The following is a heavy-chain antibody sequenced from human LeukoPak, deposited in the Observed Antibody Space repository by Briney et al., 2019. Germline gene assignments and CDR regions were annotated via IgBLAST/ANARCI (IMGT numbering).Heavy chain of an antibody. Sequence: SETLSLTCAVYGGSFSGYYWSWIRQPPGKGLEWIGEINHSGSTNYNPSLKSRVTISVDTSKNQFSLKLSSVTAADTAVYYCARDQGSGYAYGMDVWGQGTTVTVSS. V-gene: IGHV4-34*01. D-gene: IGHD5-12*01. CDR2: INHSGST. CDR1: GGSFSGYY. CDR3: ARDQGSGYAYGMDV. J-gene: IGHJ6*02.